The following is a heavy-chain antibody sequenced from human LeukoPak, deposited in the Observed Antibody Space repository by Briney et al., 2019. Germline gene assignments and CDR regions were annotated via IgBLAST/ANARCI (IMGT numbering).Heavy chain of an antibody. V-gene: IGHV4-34*01. CDR1: GESLNGHY. CDR2: GSERGGT. CDR3: ARAETYYYGSGSSNWFDP. D-gene: IGHD3-10*01. Sequence: SETLSLTCAVYGESLNGHYWSWIRQSPGKGLEWLGEGSERGGTKFNPSLKGRVTISADTSNTQFSLKLSSVTAADTAIYFCARAETYYYGSGSSNWFDPWGQGTLVTVSS. J-gene: IGHJ5*02.